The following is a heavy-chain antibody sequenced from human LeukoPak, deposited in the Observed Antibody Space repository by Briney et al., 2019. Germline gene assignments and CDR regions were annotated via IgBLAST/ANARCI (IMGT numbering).Heavy chain of an antibody. J-gene: IGHJ4*02. CDR3: AKGIAVVPAVADY. V-gene: IGHV3-30*02. Sequence: GGSLRLSCAASGFTFSNYGMHWARQAPGKGLEWVAFIRFDGSNKYYADSVKGRFTISRDNSKNTVYLQMNSLRPEDTAVYYCAKGIAVVPAVADYWGQGTLVTVSS. D-gene: IGHD2-2*01. CDR2: IRFDGSNK. CDR1: GFTFSNYG.